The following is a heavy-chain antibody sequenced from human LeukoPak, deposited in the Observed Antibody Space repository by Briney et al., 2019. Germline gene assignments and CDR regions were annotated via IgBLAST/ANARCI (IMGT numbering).Heavy chain of an antibody. Sequence: ASVKVSCKVSGYTLTELSMHWVRQAPGKGLEWMGGFDPEDGETIYAQKFQGGVTMTEDTSTDTAYMELSSLRSEDTAVYYCATETLRHLTLDYWGQGTLVTVSS. J-gene: IGHJ4*02. CDR2: FDPEDGET. CDR1: GYTLTELS. D-gene: IGHD2/OR15-2a*01. V-gene: IGHV1-24*01. CDR3: ATETLRHLTLDY.